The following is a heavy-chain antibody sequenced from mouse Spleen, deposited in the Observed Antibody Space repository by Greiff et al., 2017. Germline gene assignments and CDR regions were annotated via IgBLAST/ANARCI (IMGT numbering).Heavy chain of an antibody. CDR1: GYTFTSYT. D-gene: IGHD2-1*01. CDR3: ARDGNYGRYAMDY. J-gene: IGHJ4*01. V-gene: IGHV1-4*01. Sequence: ESGAELARPGASVKMSCKASGYTFTSYTMHWVKQRPGQGLEWIGYINPSSGYTNYNQKFKDKATLTADKSSSTAYMQLSSLTSEDSAVYYCARDGNYGRYAMDYWGQGTSVTVSS. CDR2: INPSSGYT.